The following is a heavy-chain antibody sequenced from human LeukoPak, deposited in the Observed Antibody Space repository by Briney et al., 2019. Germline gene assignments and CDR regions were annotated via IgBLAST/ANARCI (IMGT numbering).Heavy chain of an antibody. V-gene: IGHV3-30*04. Sequence: HAGGSLRLSCAASGFTFSSYAMHWVRQAPGKGLEWVAVISYDGSNKYYADSVKGRFTISRDNSKNTLYLQMNSLRAEDTAVYYCARDIIVATTFSEPFDYWGQGTLVTVSS. CDR2: ISYDGSNK. D-gene: IGHD3-16*02. CDR3: ARDIIVATTFSEPFDY. CDR1: GFTFSSYA. J-gene: IGHJ4*02.